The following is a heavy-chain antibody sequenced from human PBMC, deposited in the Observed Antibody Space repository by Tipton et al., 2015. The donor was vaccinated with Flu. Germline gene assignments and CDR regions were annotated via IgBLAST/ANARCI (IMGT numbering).Heavy chain of an antibody. J-gene: IGHJ4*02. Sequence: SLRLSCAASGFSFSTYAMTWVRQAPGRGLEWLSTIRGDGDATFYADSVKGRFTISRDNSKNMVFLQMNNLRAEDTAVYFCAKWVRFYDSDGYYFLDSWGLGPLVTFSS. CDR2: IRGDGDAT. D-gene: IGHD3-22*01. V-gene: IGHV3-23*01. CDR1: GFSFSTYA. CDR3: AKWVRFYDSDGYYFLDS.